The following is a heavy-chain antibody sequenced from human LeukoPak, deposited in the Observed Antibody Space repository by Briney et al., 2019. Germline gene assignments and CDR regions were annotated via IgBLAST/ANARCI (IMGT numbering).Heavy chain of an antibody. D-gene: IGHD6-13*01. V-gene: IGHV3-30*02. CDR2: IPYDGSNK. CDR3: AKDFRWAFDY. J-gene: IGHJ4*02. Sequence: GGSLRLSCAASGFTFSSYGMHWVRQAPGKGLEWVAFIPYDGSNKYYADSVKGRFTISRDISKSILYLQMNSLRAEDTAVYYCAKDFRWAFDYWGQGTLVTVSS. CDR1: GFTFSSYG.